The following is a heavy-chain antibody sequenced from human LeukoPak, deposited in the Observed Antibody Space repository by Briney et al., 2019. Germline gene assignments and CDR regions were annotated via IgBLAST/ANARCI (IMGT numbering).Heavy chain of an antibody. J-gene: IGHJ4*02. CDR2: IYYSEST. D-gene: IGHD2-21*02. CDR3: ARGVVTAYFDY. CDR1: GGSISSYY. Sequence: SETLSLTCTVSGGSISSYYWSWIRQPPGKGLEWIGYIYYSESTNYNPSLKSRVTISVDTSKNQFSLKLSSVTAADTAVYYCARGVVTAYFDYWGQGTLVTVSS. V-gene: IGHV4-59*01.